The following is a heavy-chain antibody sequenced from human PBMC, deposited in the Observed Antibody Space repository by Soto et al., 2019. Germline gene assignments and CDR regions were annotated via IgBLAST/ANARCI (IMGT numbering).Heavy chain of an antibody. V-gene: IGHV4-31*03. CDR1: DGSSSILGDY. Sequence: SEPLSLTGTVSDGSSSILGDYCIWIRQHPGKGLEWIGYIYYSGSTYYNPSLKSRVTISVDTSKNQFSLKLSSVTAADTAVYYCASRLVVAADPYYYYGMDVWGQGTTVTVSS. CDR2: IYYSGST. J-gene: IGHJ6*02. CDR3: ASRLVVAADPYYYYGMDV. D-gene: IGHD2-15*01.